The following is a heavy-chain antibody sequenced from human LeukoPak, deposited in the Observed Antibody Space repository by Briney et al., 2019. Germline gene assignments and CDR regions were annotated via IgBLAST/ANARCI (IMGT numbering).Heavy chain of an antibody. CDR1: GGSFNGYY. V-gene: IGHV4-34*01. D-gene: IGHD3-9*01. Sequence: SETLSLTCAVYGGSFNGYYWSWIRQPPGKGLEWIGEINHSGSTNYNPSLKSRVTISVDTSKNQFSLKLSSVTAADTAVYYCARGRHYYDILTGTSRYNWFDPWGQGTLVTVSS. CDR2: INHSGST. J-gene: IGHJ5*02. CDR3: ARGRHYYDILTGTSRYNWFDP.